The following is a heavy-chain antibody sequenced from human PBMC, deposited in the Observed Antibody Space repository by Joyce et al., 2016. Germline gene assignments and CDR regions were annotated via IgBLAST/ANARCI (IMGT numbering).Heavy chain of an antibody. CDR1: GDSVSSNSAA. CDR2: TYYMSKWYN. V-gene: IGHV6-1*01. D-gene: IGHD3-22*01. J-gene: IGHJ4*02. Sequence: QVQLQQSGPGLVKPSQTLSLTCAISGDSVSSNSAAWNWIRQSPSRGLEWLERTYYMSKWYNDYAVSVKSRITINPDTPKNQFSLQLNSVTPEDAAVYYCARAGYYHTSGYYYPNFDYWGPGTLVTVSS. CDR3: ARAGYYHTSGYYYPNFDY.